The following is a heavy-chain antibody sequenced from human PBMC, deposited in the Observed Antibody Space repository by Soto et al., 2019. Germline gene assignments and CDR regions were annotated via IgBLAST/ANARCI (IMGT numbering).Heavy chain of an antibody. J-gene: IGHJ4*02. CDR1: GFTFSSFN. CDR2: ISASSTTV. V-gene: IGHV3-48*02. D-gene: IGHD3-16*02. Sequence: EVPLVESGGGLVQPGESLRLSCAASGFTFSSFNMHWVRQAPGKGLEWVSYISASSTTVYYADSVKGRFTISRDNAKNSLYLQMNSLRDEDTAVYYCARIYRRDGNKYADYWGQGTLVTVSS. CDR3: ARIYRRDGNKYADY.